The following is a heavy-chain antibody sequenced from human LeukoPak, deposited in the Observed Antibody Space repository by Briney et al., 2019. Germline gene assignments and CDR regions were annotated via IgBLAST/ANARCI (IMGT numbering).Heavy chain of an antibody. CDR1: GYTFTSYD. CDR2: MNPNSGNT. CDR3: ARDGAPEVGSGWYYFDS. D-gene: IGHD6-19*01. J-gene: IGHJ4*02. Sequence: WASVKVSCKASGYTFTSYDINWVRQATGQGLEWMGWMNPNSGNTGYAQKFQGRVTITRNTSISTAYMELSSLRSEDTAVYYCARDGAPEVGSGWYYFDSWGQGTLVTVSS. V-gene: IGHV1-8*03.